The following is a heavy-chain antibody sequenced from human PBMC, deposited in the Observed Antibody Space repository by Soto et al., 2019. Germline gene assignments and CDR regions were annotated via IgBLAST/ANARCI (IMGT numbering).Heavy chain of an antibody. J-gene: IGHJ4*02. Sequence: ASVKVSCKASGYTFTSYGISWVRQAPGQGLEWMGWISAYNGNTNYAQKLQGRVTMTTDTSTSTAYMELRSLRSDDTAVYYCARDLGGAQVVVAATNLDYWGQGTLVTVSS. CDR1: GYTFTSYG. CDR3: ARDLGGAQVVVAATNLDY. D-gene: IGHD2-15*01. CDR2: ISAYNGNT. V-gene: IGHV1-18*01.